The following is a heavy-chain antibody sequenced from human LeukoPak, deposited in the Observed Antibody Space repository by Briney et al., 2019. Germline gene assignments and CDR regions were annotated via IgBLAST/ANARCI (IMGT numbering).Heavy chain of an antibody. V-gene: IGHV1-46*01. CDR2: INPTGGSA. CDR3: ARLGVHSGYPVGFDY. Sequence: ASVKVSCKASGYTFTNYYIHWVRQAPGQGLEWMGIINPTGGSASYAQKFQGRVSMTSDTSTSTLYLELSSLRSEDTAVYYCARLGVHSGYPVGFDYWGQGTLVTVSS. J-gene: IGHJ4*02. CDR1: GYTFTNYY. D-gene: IGHD3-22*01.